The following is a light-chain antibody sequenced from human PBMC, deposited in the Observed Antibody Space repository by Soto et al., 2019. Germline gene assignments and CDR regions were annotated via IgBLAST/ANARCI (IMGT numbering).Light chain of an antibody. V-gene: IGKV3-15*01. Sequence: EIMITQSPSTLSVSPGERATLSCRASQSVGSDLAWYQQKPGQAPRLLIYGASTRATGIPARFSGSGSGTEFTLTISSLQSEDFAVYYCQQYNNWPQTFGQGTK. J-gene: IGKJ1*01. CDR2: GAS. CDR1: QSVGSD. CDR3: QQYNNWPQT.